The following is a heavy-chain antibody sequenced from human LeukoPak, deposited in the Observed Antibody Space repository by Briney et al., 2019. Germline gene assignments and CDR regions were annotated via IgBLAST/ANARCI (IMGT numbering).Heavy chain of an antibody. CDR2: IYTSGST. J-gene: IGHJ4*02. Sequence: SETLSLTCTVSDGSISNYYWSWIRQPPGKGLEWIGYIYTSGSTNYNPSLKSRVTISVDTSKNQFSLKLSSVTAADTAVYYCARHLTGSSVCIEYWGQGTLVTVSA. CDR1: DGSISNYY. CDR3: ARHLTGSSVCIEY. D-gene: IGHD2-8*02. V-gene: IGHV4-4*09.